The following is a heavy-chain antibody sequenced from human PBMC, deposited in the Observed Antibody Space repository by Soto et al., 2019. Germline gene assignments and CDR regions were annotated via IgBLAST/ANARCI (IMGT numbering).Heavy chain of an antibody. V-gene: IGHV3-11*04. CDR1: AFTFSDYY. J-gene: IGHJ3*02. CDR2: ISSSGSTI. Sequence: GGSLRLSCAASAFTFSDYYMSWIRQAPGKGLEWVSYISSSGSTIYYADSVKGRFTISRDNAKNSLYLQMNSLRAEDTAVYYCARDRPTMIVVVITPAFDIWGQGTMVTVSS. CDR3: ARDRPTMIVVVITPAFDI. D-gene: IGHD3-22*01.